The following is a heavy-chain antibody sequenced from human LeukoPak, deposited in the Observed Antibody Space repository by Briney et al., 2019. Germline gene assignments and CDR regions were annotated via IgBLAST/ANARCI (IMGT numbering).Heavy chain of an antibody. Sequence: PGGSLRLSCAASGFTFSSYEMNWVRQAPGKGLEWVSYISSSGSTIYYADSVKGRFTISRDNAKNSLYLQMNSLAAEDTAVYYCARGGYTVTTYRVYWGQGTLVTVSS. CDR2: ISSSGSTI. D-gene: IGHD4-17*01. J-gene: IGHJ4*02. CDR3: ARGGYTVTTYRVY. V-gene: IGHV3-48*03. CDR1: GFTFSSYE.